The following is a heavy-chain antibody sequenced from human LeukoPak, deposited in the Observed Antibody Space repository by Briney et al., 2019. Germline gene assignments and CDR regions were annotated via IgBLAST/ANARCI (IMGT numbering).Heavy chain of an antibody. CDR1: GYSISSGYY. V-gene: IGHV4-38-2*02. CDR2: IYHSGST. Sequence: PSETLSLTCIVSGYSISSGYYWGWIRQPPGKGLEWIGSIYHSGSTYYNPSLKSRVTISVDTSKNQLSLKLSSVTAADTAVYYCARPYYDFWSGYLNAFDIWGQGTMVTVSS. D-gene: IGHD3-3*01. J-gene: IGHJ3*02. CDR3: ARPYYDFWSGYLNAFDI.